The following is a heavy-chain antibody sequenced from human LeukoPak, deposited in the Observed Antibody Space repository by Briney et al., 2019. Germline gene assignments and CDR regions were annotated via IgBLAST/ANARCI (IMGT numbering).Heavy chain of an antibody. V-gene: IGHV3-21*03. Sequence: PGGSLRLSCAASGFTFSSYSMNWVRQAPGKGLEWVSSISSSSSYIYYADSVKGRFTISRDNAKNSLYLQMNSLRAEDTAVYYCATNTYADYVSVDIWGQGTMVTVSS. J-gene: IGHJ3*02. D-gene: IGHD2-2*01. CDR3: ATNTYADYVSVDI. CDR2: ISSSSSYI. CDR1: GFTFSSYS.